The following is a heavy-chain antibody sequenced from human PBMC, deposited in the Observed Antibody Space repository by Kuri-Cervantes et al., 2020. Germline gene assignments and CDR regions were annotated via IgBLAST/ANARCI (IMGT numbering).Heavy chain of an antibody. V-gene: IGHV3-23*01. CDR3: ASRPWSDAFDI. Sequence: LTCAASGFTFSNYAINWVRQAPGKGLEWVSAISAGGGRTYYADSVKGRFTLSRDNAKNSLYLQMNSLRAEDTAVYYCASRPWSDAFDIWGQGTMVTVSS. CDR1: GFTFSNYA. J-gene: IGHJ3*02. CDR2: ISAGGGRT. D-gene: IGHD1-1*01.